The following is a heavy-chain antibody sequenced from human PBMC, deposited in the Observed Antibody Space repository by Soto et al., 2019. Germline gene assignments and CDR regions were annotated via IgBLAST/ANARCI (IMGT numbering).Heavy chain of an antibody. D-gene: IGHD2-15*01. J-gene: IGHJ5*02. Sequence: EVQLVESGGGLGQPGGSLRLSCAASGFTFSSYSMNWVRQAPGKGLEWVSYISSSSSTIFYADSVKGRFTISRDNAKNALDLQMDGLRAEDTAVYHCARGICSGGSCYGGAWGQGTLVTVSS. CDR1: GFTFSSYS. CDR2: ISSSSSTI. V-gene: IGHV3-48*01. CDR3: ARGICSGGSCYGGA.